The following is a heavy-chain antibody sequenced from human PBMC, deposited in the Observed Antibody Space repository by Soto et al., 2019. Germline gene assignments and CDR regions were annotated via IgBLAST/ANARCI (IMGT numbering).Heavy chain of an antibody. Sequence: GGSLRLSCAASGSTFSSYAMSWVRQAPGKGLEWVSAISGSGGSTYYADSVKGRFTISRDNSKNTLYLQMNSLRAEDTAVYYCAKGGQYYYYGMDVWGQGTTVTVSS. CDR2: ISGSGGST. CDR3: AKGGQYYYYGMDV. V-gene: IGHV3-23*01. J-gene: IGHJ6*02. CDR1: GSTFSSYA.